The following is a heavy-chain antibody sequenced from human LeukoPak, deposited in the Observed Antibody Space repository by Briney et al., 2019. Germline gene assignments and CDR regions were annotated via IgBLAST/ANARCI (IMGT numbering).Heavy chain of an antibody. CDR3: ANRYCSSTSCYLEGFSYYYYMDV. CDR1: GFTFDDYA. V-gene: IGHV3-43D*03. CDR2: ISWDGGST. J-gene: IGHJ6*03. Sequence: GGSLRLSCAASGFTFDDYATHWVRHAPGKGLEWVSLISWDGGSTYYADSVKGRFTISRDNSKNTLYLQMNSLRAEDTAVYYCANRYCSSTSCYLEGFSYYYYMDVWGKGTTVTVSS. D-gene: IGHD2-2*01.